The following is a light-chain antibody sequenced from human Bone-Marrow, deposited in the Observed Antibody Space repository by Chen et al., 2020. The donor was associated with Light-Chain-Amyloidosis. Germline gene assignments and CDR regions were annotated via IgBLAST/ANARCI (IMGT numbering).Light chain of an antibody. J-gene: IGKJ1*01. V-gene: IGKV1-5*03. CDR3: QQYNNRLAT. Sequence: DIQMTQSPSTLSASVGDKVTITCRASQSISSWLAWYQQKPGKAPKVLIYKASILESGVPSRFSGSGSGTEFTLTISSLQSEDFAVYYCQQYNNRLATFGRGTKVDIK. CDR2: KAS. CDR1: QSISSW.